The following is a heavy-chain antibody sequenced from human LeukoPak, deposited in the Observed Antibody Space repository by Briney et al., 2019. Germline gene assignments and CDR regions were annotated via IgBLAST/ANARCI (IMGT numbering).Heavy chain of an antibody. D-gene: IGHD3-22*01. V-gene: IGHV3-23*01. CDR2: ISGSGDST. CDR3: AKSRYYYDSSGSDY. CDR1: GFMFNNYA. Sequence: GGSLRLSCAASGFMFNNYAMSWVRQAPGKGLEWVSAISGSGDSTYYADSVKGRFSISRDNSKNTLYLQMNSLRAEDTAVYYCAKSRYYYDSSGSDYWGQGTLVTVSS. J-gene: IGHJ4*02.